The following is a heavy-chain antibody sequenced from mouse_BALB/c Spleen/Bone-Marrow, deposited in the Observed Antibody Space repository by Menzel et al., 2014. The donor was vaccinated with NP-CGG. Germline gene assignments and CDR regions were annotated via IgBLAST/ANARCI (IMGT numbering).Heavy chain of an antibody. CDR3: ARESYDNWFAY. CDR1: GYTFTSYT. CDR2: INPSSGYT. V-gene: IGHV1-4*01. D-gene: IGHD2-3*01. Sequence: VKLQESGAELARPGASVKMSCKASGYTFTSYTMHWVKQRPGQGLEWIGYINPSSGYTNYNQKFKDKSTLTADKSSSTAYMQLSSLTSEDSAVYYCARESYDNWFAYWGQGTLVTVSA. J-gene: IGHJ3*01.